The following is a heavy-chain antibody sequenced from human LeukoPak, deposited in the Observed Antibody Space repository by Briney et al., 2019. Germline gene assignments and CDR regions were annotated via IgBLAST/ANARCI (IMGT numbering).Heavy chain of an antibody. J-gene: IGHJ6*03. CDR2: IYYSGST. Sequence: SETLSLTCTVSGGSISSSSYYWGWIRQPPGKGLEWIGSIYYSGSTYYNPSLKSRVTISVDTSKNQFSLKLSSVTAADTAVYYCARDFSYCSSTSCYGRDYYYYYYMDVWGKGTTVTVSS. CDR1: GGSISSSSYY. CDR3: ARDFSYCSSTSCYGRDYYYYYYMDV. V-gene: IGHV4-39*07. D-gene: IGHD2-2*01.